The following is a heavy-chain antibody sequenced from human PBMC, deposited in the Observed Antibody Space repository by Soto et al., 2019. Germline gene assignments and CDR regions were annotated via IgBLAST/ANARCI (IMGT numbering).Heavy chain of an antibody. J-gene: IGHJ6*02. CDR3: AKDLGIAAAAHTRGVRYYYGMDV. D-gene: IGHD6-13*01. Sequence: QVQLVESGGGVVQPGRSLRLSCAASGFTFSSYGMHWVRQAPGKGLEWVAVISYDGSNKYYADSVKGRFTISRDNSKNTLYLQMNSLRAEDTAVYYCAKDLGIAAAAHTRGVRYYYGMDVWGQGTTVTVSS. CDR2: ISYDGSNK. V-gene: IGHV3-30*18. CDR1: GFTFSSYG.